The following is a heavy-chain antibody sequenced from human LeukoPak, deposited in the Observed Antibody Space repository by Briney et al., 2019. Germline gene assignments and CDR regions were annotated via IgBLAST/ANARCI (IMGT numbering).Heavy chain of an antibody. Sequence: TGGSLRLSCAASGFTFSSYSMNWVRQAPGKGLEWVSFISSSGSSIYYADSVKGRFTISRDNAENSLYLQMSSLRVEDTAFYYCARDLAYSRLDYWGQGMLVTVSS. CDR2: ISSSGSSI. D-gene: IGHD5-18*01. CDR3: ARDLAYSRLDY. J-gene: IGHJ4*02. CDR1: GFTFSSYS. V-gene: IGHV3-48*04.